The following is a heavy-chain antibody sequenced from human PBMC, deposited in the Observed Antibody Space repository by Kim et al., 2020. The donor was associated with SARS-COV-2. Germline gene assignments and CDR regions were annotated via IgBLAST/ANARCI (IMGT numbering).Heavy chain of an antibody. CDR2: T. V-gene: IGHV3-72*01. D-gene: IGHD2-2*01. CDR3: ARSAMTRKMDV. Sequence: TEYAASVKGKCTISRDDSKNSRYLQMNSMKIEDTAVYYCARSAMTRKMDVWGQGTTVTVSS. J-gene: IGHJ6*02.